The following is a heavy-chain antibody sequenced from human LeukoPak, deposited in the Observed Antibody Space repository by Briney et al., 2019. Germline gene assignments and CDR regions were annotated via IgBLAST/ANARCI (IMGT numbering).Heavy chain of an antibody. J-gene: IGHJ4*02. CDR1: GLTLKNFA. CDR2: TSGDEDST. CDR3: TIDLMIGFSSGWHFAS. V-gene: IGHV3-23*01. Sequence: GGSLRLSCAASGLTLKNFAMSWVRQAPGKGLEWLAVTSGDEDSTHYADSVRGHFVISTDNSKHTSFLHMNSLRAEDTAVYYCTIDLMIGFSSGWHFASWGQGTLVAVSS. D-gene: IGHD6-19*01.